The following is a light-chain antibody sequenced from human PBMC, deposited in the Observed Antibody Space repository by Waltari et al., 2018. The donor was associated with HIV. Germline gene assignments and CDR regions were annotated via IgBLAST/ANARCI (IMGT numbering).Light chain of an antibody. CDR1: QSLSSN. J-gene: IGKJ4*01. Sequence: EIVLMQSPATLSVSPGERATLSCRASQSLSSNLAWYQQKPGQPPRLLIYAASTRATGIPARFSGTGSGTDFTLTISSLQSEDFAVYYCQQYNNWPPLTFGGGTKVAIK. V-gene: IGKV3D-15*01. CDR3: QQYNNWPPLT. CDR2: AAS.